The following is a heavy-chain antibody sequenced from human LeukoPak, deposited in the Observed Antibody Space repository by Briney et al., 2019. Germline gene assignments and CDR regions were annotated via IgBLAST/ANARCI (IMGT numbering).Heavy chain of an antibody. Sequence: PGRSLRLSCAASGFAFSSYGMHWFRQAPGKGLEWVAVIWYDGSNKYYADSVKGRFTISRDNSKNTLYLQMNSLRAEDTAVYYCARGYCSTTSCSSFDYWGQGTLATVSS. V-gene: IGHV3-33*01. CDR2: IWYDGSNK. J-gene: IGHJ4*02. CDR1: GFAFSSYG. CDR3: ARGYCSTTSCSSFDY. D-gene: IGHD2-2*01.